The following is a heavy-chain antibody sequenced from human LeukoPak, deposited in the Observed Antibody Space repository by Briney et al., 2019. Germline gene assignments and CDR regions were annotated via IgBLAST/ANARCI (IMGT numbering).Heavy chain of an antibody. CDR1: GFTFSSLG. J-gene: IGHJ4*02. CDR3: AKKMASNTNCFGY. Sequence: PGGSLRLSCAASGFTFSSLGMNWVRQAPGKGLEWVSSIGASGGSTFYADSVKGRFTISRDNSKNTLYLQMNSLRAEDTAVYYCAKKMASNTNCFGYWGQGTLVTVSS. CDR2: IGASGGST. V-gene: IGHV3-23*01. D-gene: IGHD5-24*01.